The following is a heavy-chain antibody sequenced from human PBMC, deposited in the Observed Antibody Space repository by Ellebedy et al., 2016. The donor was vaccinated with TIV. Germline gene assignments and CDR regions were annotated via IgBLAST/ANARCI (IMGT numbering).Heavy chain of an antibody. D-gene: IGHD1-1*01. Sequence: GESLKISCAASGFTFSSYAMSWVRQAPGKGLEWVANIKQDGSEKYYVDSVKGRFTISRDNAKNSLYLQMNSLRAEDTAVYYCAGRAYNWNDGSLFDYWGLGTLVTVSS. CDR1: GFTFSSYA. V-gene: IGHV3-7*03. J-gene: IGHJ4*02. CDR3: AGRAYNWNDGSLFDY. CDR2: IKQDGSEK.